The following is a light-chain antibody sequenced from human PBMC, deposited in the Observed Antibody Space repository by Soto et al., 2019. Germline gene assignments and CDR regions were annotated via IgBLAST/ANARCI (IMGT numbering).Light chain of an antibody. CDR2: KAS. CDR3: QQYNSYPLT. J-gene: IGKJ4*01. CDR1: QSISSW. V-gene: IGKV1-5*03. Sequence: DIQMTQSLSTLSASVGDRVTITCRASQSISSWLAWYQQKPGKAPKLLIYKASSLESGVPSRFSGSGSGTEFTLTISSLQPDDFATYYCQQYNSYPLTFGGGTKVEIK.